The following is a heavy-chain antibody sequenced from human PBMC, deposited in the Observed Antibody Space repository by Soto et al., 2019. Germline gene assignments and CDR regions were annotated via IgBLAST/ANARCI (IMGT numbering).Heavy chain of an antibody. CDR1: GFIVSSNQ. D-gene: IGHD3-3*01. V-gene: IGHV3-53*01. CDR3: VRGPSDHKLRLVEWPYGDY. J-gene: IGHJ4*02. Sequence: PGGSLRLSCVASGFIVSSNQMSWVRQAPGKGLEWVSVIYSGHTTYYADSVEGRFTISRDDSKNTSYLQMNSLRVEDTAVYYCVRGPSDHKLRLVEWPYGDYWGQGALVTVSS. CDR2: IYSGHTT.